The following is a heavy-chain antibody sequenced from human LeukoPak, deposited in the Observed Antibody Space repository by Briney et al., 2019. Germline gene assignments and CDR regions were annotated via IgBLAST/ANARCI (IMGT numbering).Heavy chain of an antibody. J-gene: IGHJ4*02. CDR2: MNPSSGNT. Sequence: ASVKVSCKASGYTFTSYDINWVRQATGQGLEWLGWMNPSSGNTGYAQKFQGRVTMTRDTSISTAYMELSSLGSEDTAVYYCARGLSYSYGYDYWGQGTLVTVSS. D-gene: IGHD5-18*01. CDR1: GYTFTSYD. V-gene: IGHV1-8*01. CDR3: ARGLSYSYGYDY.